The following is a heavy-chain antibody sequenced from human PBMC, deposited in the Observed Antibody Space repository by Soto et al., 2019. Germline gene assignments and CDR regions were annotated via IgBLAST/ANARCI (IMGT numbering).Heavy chain of an antibody. CDR3: AASPNYDFWSGPRYSYYYGMDV. D-gene: IGHD3-3*01. CDR2: IIPIFGTA. J-gene: IGHJ6*02. CDR1: GGTFSSYA. V-gene: IGHV1-69*13. Sequence: SVKVSCKASGGTFSSYAISWVRQAPGQGLEWMGGIIPIFGTANYAQKFQGRVTITADESTSTAYMELSSLRSEDTAVYYCAASPNYDFWSGPRYSYYYGMDVWGQGTTVTVSS.